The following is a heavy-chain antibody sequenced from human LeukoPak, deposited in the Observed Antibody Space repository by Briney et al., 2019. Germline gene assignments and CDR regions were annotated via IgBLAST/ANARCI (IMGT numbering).Heavy chain of an antibody. D-gene: IGHD2-15*01. V-gene: IGHV4-34*01. CDR2: INHSGST. CDR1: GGSFSGYY. J-gene: IGHJ3*02. CDR3: AGFCSGVSCYYAFDI. Sequence: SETLSLTCAVYGGSFSGYYWSWIRQPPGKGLEWIGEINHSGSTNYNPSLKSRVTISVDTSKNQFSLKLSSVAAADTAVYYCAGFCSGVSCYYAFDIWGQGTMVTVSS.